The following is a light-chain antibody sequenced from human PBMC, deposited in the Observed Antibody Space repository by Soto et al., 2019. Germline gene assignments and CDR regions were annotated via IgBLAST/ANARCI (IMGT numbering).Light chain of an antibody. CDR3: LQHNSYPRT. Sequence: DIQMTQSPATLSASVGDSVTITCRASQSISSWLAWYQQKPGQAPKRLIYAASSLHSGVPPRFSGSGSGTEFTLTISSLQPEDFATYFCLQHNSYPRTFGQGTKVDI. V-gene: IGKV1-5*01. J-gene: IGKJ1*01. CDR1: QSISSW. CDR2: AAS.